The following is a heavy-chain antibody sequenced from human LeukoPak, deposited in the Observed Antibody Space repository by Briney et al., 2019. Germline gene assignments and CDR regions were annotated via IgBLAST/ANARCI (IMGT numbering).Heavy chain of an antibody. CDR3: ARGVYYYDSSGYYVGTHDP. CDR1: GGSISSYY. D-gene: IGHD3-22*01. CDR2: IYTSGST. J-gene: IGHJ5*02. Sequence: PSETLSLTCTVSGGSISSYYWSWNRQPAGKGLEWIGHIYTSGSTNYNPSLKSRVTMSVDTSKNQFSLKLSSVTAADTAVYYRARGVYYYDSSGYYVGTHDPWGQGTLVTVSS. V-gene: IGHV4-4*07.